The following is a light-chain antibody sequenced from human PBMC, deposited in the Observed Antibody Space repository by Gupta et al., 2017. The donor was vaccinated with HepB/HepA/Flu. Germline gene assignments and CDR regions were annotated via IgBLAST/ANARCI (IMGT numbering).Light chain of an antibody. V-gene: IGKV1-39*01. J-gene: IGKJ2*01. Sequence: DIQMTQSPSSLSASVGDRVTITCRASQSISTYLNWYQQKPGKAPKLLIYAASSLQSGVPSRFSGSGSGTDFTLTISRLQPEDFATYYCQQSESAAPTFGEGTKMEIK. CDR3: QQSESAAPT. CDR2: AAS. CDR1: QSISTY.